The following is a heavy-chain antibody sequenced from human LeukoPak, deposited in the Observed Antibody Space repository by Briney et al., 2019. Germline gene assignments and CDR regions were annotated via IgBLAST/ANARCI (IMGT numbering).Heavy chain of an antibody. D-gene: IGHD6-19*01. CDR2: IIPILGIA. J-gene: IGHJ4*02. CDR1: GGTFSSYA. Sequence: SVKVSCKASGGTFSSYAISWVRQAPGQGLEWMGRIIPILGIANYAQKFQGRATITADKSTSTAYMELSSLRSEDTAVYYCAISTIAVPGTDFDYWGQGTLVTVSS. V-gene: IGHV1-69*04. CDR3: AISTIAVPGTDFDY.